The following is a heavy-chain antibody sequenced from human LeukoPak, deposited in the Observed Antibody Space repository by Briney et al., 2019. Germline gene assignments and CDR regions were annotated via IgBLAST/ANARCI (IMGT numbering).Heavy chain of an antibody. D-gene: IGHD6-13*01. CDR2: IRSKAYGGTT. CDR3: TRDPLPSSSWYYPPFGY. J-gene: IGHJ4*02. Sequence: GGSLRLSCTASGFTFGDYAMSWFRQAPGKGLEWVGFIRSKAYGGTTEYAASVKGRFTISRDDSKSIAYLQMNSLKTEDTAVYYCTRDPLPSSSWYYPPFGYWGQGTLVTVSS. CDR1: GFTFGDYA. V-gene: IGHV3-49*03.